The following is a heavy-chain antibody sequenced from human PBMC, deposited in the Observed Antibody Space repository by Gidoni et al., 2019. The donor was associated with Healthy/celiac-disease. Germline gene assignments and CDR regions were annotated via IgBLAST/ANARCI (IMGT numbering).Heavy chain of an antibody. J-gene: IGHJ6*02. CDR3: AKDLDYYYYYGMDV. CDR1: GFTFSSDA. Sequence: EVQLLESGGGLVQPGGSLRLSCAASGFTFSSDAMSWVRQAPGKGLEWVSAISGSGGSTYYADSVKGRFTISRDNSKNTLYLQMNSLRPEDTAVYYCAKDLDYYYYYGMDVWGQGTTVTVSS. V-gene: IGHV3-23*01. CDR2: ISGSGGST.